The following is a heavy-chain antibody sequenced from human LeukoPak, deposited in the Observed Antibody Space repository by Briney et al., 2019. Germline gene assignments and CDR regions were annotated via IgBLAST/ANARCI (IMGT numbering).Heavy chain of an antibody. CDR1: GFTFSSHT. CDR2: ISSNGGST. CDR3: ARAAYNSGPDY. D-gene: IGHD6-19*01. J-gene: IGHJ4*02. Sequence: PGGSLRLSCAASGFTFSSHTMHWVRQAPGKGLEYVSAISSNGGSTYYANSVKGRFTISRDNSKNTVYLQMGSLRTEDMAVYYCARAAYNSGPDYWGQGTLVTVSS. V-gene: IGHV3-64*01.